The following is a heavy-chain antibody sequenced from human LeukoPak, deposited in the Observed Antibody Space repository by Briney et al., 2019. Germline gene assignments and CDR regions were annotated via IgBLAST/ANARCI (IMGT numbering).Heavy chain of an antibody. V-gene: IGHV1-18*01. J-gene: IGHJ4*02. Sequence: ASVKVSCKASGYTFTSYAMNWVRQAPGQGLEWMGWISAYNGNTNYAQKLQGRVTMTTDTSTSTAYMELRSLRSDDTAVYYCARREMATIALDYWGQGTLVTVSS. CDR3: ARREMATIALDY. CDR1: GYTFTSYA. CDR2: ISAYNGNT. D-gene: IGHD5-24*01.